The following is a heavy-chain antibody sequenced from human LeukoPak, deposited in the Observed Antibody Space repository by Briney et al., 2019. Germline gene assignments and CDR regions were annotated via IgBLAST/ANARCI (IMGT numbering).Heavy chain of an antibody. Sequence: GGSLRLPCAASGLTFSYAWMSWIRQAPGKGLEWVSYISSSGSTIYYADSVKGRFTISRDNAKNSLYLQMNSLRAEDTAVYYCARESGWYPYYYYYMDVWGKGTTVTISS. CDR2: ISSSGSTI. CDR1: GLTFSYAW. J-gene: IGHJ6*03. V-gene: IGHV3-11*01. CDR3: ARESGWYPYYYYYMDV. D-gene: IGHD6-19*01.